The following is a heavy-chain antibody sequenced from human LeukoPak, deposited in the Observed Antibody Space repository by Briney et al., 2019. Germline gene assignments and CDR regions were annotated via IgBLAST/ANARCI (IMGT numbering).Heavy chain of an antibody. CDR2: ISNSGSTI. D-gene: IGHD4-23*01. J-gene: IGHJ3*02. CDR3: TRDANHGNSWAFDI. CDR1: GFTFSSYN. Sequence: PGGSLRLSCAASGFTFSSYNMNWVRQAPGKGLEWISYISNSGSTIYYADSVKGRFTISRDNAKNSLYLQMNSLKTEDTAVYYCTRDANHGNSWAFDIWGQGTMVTVSS. V-gene: IGHV3-48*01.